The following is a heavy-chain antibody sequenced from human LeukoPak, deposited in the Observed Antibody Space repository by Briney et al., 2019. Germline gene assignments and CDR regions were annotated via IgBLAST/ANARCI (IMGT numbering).Heavy chain of an antibody. CDR2: IYYSGST. CDR3: ARTTSDAFDI. V-gene: IGHV4-31*03. J-gene: IGHJ3*02. CDR1: GGSISSGGYY. Sequence: SETLSLTCTVSGGSISSGGYYWSWIRQHPGKGLEWIGYIYYSGSTYYNPSLKSRVTISVDTSKNQFSLKLSSVTAADTAVYYCARTTSDAFDIWGQGTMVTVSS. D-gene: IGHD4-17*01.